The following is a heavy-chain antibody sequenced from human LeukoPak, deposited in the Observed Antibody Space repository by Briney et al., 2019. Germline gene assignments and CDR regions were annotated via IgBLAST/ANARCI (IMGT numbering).Heavy chain of an antibody. CDR3: ASRKLGNDY. CDR2: IYHTGST. V-gene: IGHV4-61*01. J-gene: IGHJ4*02. Sequence: SQTLSLTCTVSGGSISSGSYYWSWIRQSPGKGLEWIGYIYHTGSTSYSPSLKSRVTISADTSQNQFSLKLSSVTAADTAVYYCASRKLGNDYWGQGTLVTVSS. CDR1: GGSISSGSYY. D-gene: IGHD7-27*01.